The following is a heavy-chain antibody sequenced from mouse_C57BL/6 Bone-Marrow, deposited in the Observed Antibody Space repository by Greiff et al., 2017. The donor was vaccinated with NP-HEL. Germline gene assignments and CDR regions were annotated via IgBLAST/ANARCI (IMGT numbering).Heavy chain of an antibody. CDR3: ARSTTVAPAWFAD. CDR2: INPSTGGT. V-gene: IGHV1-42*01. Sequence: EVQLQQSGPELVKPGASVKISCKASGYSFTGYYMNWVKQSPEKSLEWIGEINPSTGGTTYNQKFKAKATLTVDKSSSTAYMQLKSLTSEDSAVYYCARSTTVAPAWFADWGQGTLVTVSA. D-gene: IGHD1-1*01. CDR1: GYSFTGYY. J-gene: IGHJ3*01.